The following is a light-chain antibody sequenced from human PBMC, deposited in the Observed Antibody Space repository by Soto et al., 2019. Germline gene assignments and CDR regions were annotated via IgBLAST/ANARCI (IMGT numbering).Light chain of an antibody. CDR3: HHRSNWPPEDT. CDR2: DAS. J-gene: IGKJ2*01. Sequence: EVLLTQSPATLSFTPGESATLSCRASQPINTYLGWYQQKSGQSPRLLIYDASNMAADIPARFSASGFGTDFTLTIISLKPEDFGTYYCHHRSNWPPEDTFGQGTKLEI. V-gene: IGKV3-11*01. CDR1: QPINTY.